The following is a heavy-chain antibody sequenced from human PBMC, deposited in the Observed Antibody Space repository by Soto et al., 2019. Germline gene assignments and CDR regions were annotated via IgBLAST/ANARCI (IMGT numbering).Heavy chain of an antibody. V-gene: IGHV6-1*01. CDR3: ARGPRDDYNYWSF. Sequence: SQTLSLTCAISGDSVSSNSAAWNCISQSPSRGLEWLGRTYYRSKWYNDYAVSVKSRITINPDTSKNQFSLQLNSVTPEDTAVYYCARGPRDDYNYWSFRGQVTMVTASS. D-gene: IGHD4-4*01. CDR2: TYYRSKWYN. J-gene: IGHJ3*01. CDR1: GDSVSSNSAA.